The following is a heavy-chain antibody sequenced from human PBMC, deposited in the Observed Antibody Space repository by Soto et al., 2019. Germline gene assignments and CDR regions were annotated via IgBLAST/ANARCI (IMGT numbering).Heavy chain of an antibody. CDR2: ISWDGGST. Sequence: EVQLVESGGVVVQPGGSLRLSCAASGFTFDDYTMHWVRQAPGKGLEWVSLISWDGGSTYYADSVKGRFTISRDNSKNSLYLQMNSLRTEDTALYYCAKDLMVAAGTDYYYYGMDVWGQGTTVTVSS. J-gene: IGHJ6*02. D-gene: IGHD6-13*01. CDR3: AKDLMVAAGTDYYYYGMDV. V-gene: IGHV3-43*01. CDR1: GFTFDDYT.